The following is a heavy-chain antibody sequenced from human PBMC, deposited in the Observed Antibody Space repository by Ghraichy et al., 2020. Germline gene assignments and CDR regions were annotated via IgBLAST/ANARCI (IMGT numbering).Heavy chain of an antibody. D-gene: IGHD4-17*01. Sequence: LSLTCAASGFTFSTYWMSWVRQTPGKGLEWVANIKQGESDKYYVDSVKGRFTISRDNAKNSLYLQMNSLRAEDTAVYYCAREKKGNYGDYNFFDYWGRGTLVTVSS. V-gene: IGHV3-7*01. CDR1: GFTFSTYW. CDR3: AREKKGNYGDYNFFDY. CDR2: IKQGESDK. J-gene: IGHJ4*02.